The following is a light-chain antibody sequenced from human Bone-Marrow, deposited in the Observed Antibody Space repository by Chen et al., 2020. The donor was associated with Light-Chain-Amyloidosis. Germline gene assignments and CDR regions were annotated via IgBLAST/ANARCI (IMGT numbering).Light chain of an antibody. Sequence: EIVLTQSPATLSLSPGERATLSFRASHSVGSHLAWYQQKPGQAPRLLVCDASKRATGIPVRFSGGWSGTDFPLTISSLEPDEFAVYYCQERSNWPGAFGQGTKVEIK. V-gene: IGKV3-11*01. J-gene: IGKJ1*01. CDR3: QERSNWPGA. CDR1: HSVGSH. CDR2: DAS.